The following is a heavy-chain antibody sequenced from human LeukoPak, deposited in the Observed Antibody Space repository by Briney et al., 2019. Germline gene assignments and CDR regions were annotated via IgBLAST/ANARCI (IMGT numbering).Heavy chain of an antibody. V-gene: IGHV3-23*01. Sequence: HTGGSLRLSCAASGFIFSSYAMSWVRQAPGKGLEWVSGISGNGGYTYYADSVKGRFTISRDNSKNTLYLQMNSLRAEDTAVYYCAKDRTMGYCSGGRCAYFDYWGQGTLVTVSS. D-gene: IGHD2-15*01. CDR1: GFIFSSYA. CDR3: AKDRTMGYCSGGRCAYFDY. CDR2: ISGNGGYT. J-gene: IGHJ4*02.